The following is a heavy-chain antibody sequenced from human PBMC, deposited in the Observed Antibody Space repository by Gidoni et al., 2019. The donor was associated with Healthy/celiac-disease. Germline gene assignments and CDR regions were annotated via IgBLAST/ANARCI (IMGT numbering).Heavy chain of an antibody. Sequence: CPASGFTFSSYSMNWVRQAPGKGLEWVSYISSSSTIYYADSVKGRFTISRDNAKNSLYLQMNSLRAEDTAVYYCASSSKNYYYYGMDVWGQGTTVTVSS. J-gene: IGHJ6*02. V-gene: IGHV3-48*01. CDR3: ASSSKNYYYYGMDV. D-gene: IGHD6-13*01. CDR1: GFTFSSYS. CDR2: ISSSSTI.